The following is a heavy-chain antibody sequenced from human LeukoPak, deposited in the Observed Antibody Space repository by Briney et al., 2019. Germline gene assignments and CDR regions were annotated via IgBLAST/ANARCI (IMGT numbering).Heavy chain of an antibody. CDR2: ISQDGSVK. D-gene: IGHD1-1*01. V-gene: IGHV3-7*04. J-gene: IGHJ4*02. CDR1: GFTFSDYW. CDR3: AKDKHWNVCDY. Sequence: GESLRLSCAASGFTFSDYWMIWFRHAPGKGLEWVAHISQDGSVKNYVDSVKGRFTISRDNANKFSYLQMNSLRADDTAVYYCAKDKHWNVCDYWGRGTLVTVSS.